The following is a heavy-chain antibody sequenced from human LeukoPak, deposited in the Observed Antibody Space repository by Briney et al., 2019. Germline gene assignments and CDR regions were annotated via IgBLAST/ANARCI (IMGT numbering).Heavy chain of an antibody. V-gene: IGHV1-18*01. D-gene: IGHD3-22*01. CDR2: ISAYNGNT. CDR3: ARDAFSYDSSGYYVPDAFDI. J-gene: IGHJ3*02. Sequence: ASVKVSCKASGYTFTSYGISWVRQAPGQGLEWMGWISAYNGNTNYAQKLQGRVTMTTDTSTSTAYMELRSLRSDDTAVYYCARDAFSYDSSGYYVPDAFDIWGQGTMVTVSS. CDR1: GYTFTSYG.